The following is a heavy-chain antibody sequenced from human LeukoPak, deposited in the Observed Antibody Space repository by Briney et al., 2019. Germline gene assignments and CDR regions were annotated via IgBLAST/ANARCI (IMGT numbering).Heavy chain of an antibody. CDR3: ARDSSYYDSSGYPKNYFDY. Sequence: SETLSLTCTVSGGSISSSSYYWGWIRQPPGKGLEWIGSIYYSGSTYYNPSLKSRVTISVDTSKNQFSLKLSSVTAADTAVYYCARDSSYYDSSGYPKNYFDYWGQGTLVTVSS. D-gene: IGHD3-22*01. V-gene: IGHV4-39*07. CDR2: IYYSGST. J-gene: IGHJ4*02. CDR1: GGSISSSSYY.